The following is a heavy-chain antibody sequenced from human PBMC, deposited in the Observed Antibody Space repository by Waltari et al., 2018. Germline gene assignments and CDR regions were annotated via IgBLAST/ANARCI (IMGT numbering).Heavy chain of an antibody. D-gene: IGHD2-15*01. CDR3: ARGVVANTYYFDY. V-gene: IGHV6-1*01. CDR1: GDSVASYRAA. J-gene: IGHJ4*02. CDR2: TYFRSKWSD. Sequence: QVLLQQSGPGLVRPSQTPSLTFALSGDSVASYRAAWNWVRQSPSRGLEWLGRTYFRSKWSDDYAVSVRGRITINPDTYKNQFSLHLNSVTPEDTAVYYCARGVVANTYYFDYWGQGILVTVSS.